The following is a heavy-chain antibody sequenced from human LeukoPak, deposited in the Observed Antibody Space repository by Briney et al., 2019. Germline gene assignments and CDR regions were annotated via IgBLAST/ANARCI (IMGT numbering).Heavy chain of an antibody. CDR1: GGSSSSYY. D-gene: IGHD3-22*01. CDR2: ILTSGMI. CDR3: AREDFRDLYDSGGYYRPADC. V-gene: IGHV4-4*07. J-gene: IGHJ4*02. Sequence: SETLSLTCTVSGGSSSSYYWSWIRQPAGKGLEWIGHILTSGMINYNPSLKSRVTISADTSKNQFFLRLSSVTAADTALYYCAREDFRDLYDSGGYYRPADCWGQGTLVTVSS.